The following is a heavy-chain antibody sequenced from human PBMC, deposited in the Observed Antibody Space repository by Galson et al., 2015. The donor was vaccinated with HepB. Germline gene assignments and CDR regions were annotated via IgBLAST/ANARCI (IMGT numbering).Heavy chain of an antibody. CDR2: VNRGGSA. CDR1: SGSFTNYD. J-gene: IGHJ1*01. V-gene: IGHV4-34*01. CDR3: VAGPFGPRFQFWYSPVYLQH. Sequence: SETLSLTCGVSSGSFTNYDWNWVRQAPGKGPEWIGEVNRGGSANVNPSPQSRVTITRDTSKSQFSLRLSSITAADTAMYYCVAGPFGPRFQFWYSPVYLQHWGRGTQVIVSS. D-gene: IGHD2-21*01.